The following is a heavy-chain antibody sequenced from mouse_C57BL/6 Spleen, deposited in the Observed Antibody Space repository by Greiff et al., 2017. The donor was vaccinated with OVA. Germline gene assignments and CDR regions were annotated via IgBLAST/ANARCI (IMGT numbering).Heavy chain of an antibody. V-gene: IGHV1-82*01. CDR1: GYAFSSSW. D-gene: IGHD2-4*01. J-gene: IGHJ2*01. CDR2: IYPGDGDT. CDR3: ARDDYVGWYYFDY. Sequence: VQLQQSGPELVKPGASVKISCKASGYAFSSSWMNWVKQRPGKGLEWIGRIYPGDGDTNYNGKFKGKATLTADKSSSTAYLQLSRLTSADSAVYFCARDDYVGWYYFDYWGQGTTLTVSS.